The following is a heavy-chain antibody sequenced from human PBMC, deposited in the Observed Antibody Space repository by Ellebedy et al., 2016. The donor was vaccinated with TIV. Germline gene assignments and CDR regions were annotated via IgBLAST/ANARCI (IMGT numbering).Heavy chain of an antibody. J-gene: IGHJ4*02. D-gene: IGHD6-19*01. CDR2: IKEDGSEK. CDR3: ARDQWLGRAYYFDY. Sequence: GGSLRLSCAASGFTFSSYWMSWVRQAPGKGLEWVANIKEDGSEKYYVDSVKGRVTISRDNAKNSLYLQMNSLRPEDTAVYYCARDQWLGRAYYFDYWGQGTLLTVSS. V-gene: IGHV3-7*01. CDR1: GFTFSSYW.